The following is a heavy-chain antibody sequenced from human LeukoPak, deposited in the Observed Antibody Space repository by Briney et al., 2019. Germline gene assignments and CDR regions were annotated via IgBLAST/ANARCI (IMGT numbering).Heavy chain of an antibody. Sequence: PGGSLRLSCAASGFAFSSYCMSWVRQAPGKGLEWVANIKQDGSEKYYVDSVKGRFTISRDNAKNSLYLQMNSLRAEDTAVYYCARAVGHYGSGSYYNLVSRDYYYYMDVWGKGTTVTVSS. CDR2: IKQDGSEK. V-gene: IGHV3-7*01. D-gene: IGHD3-10*01. J-gene: IGHJ6*03. CDR1: GFAFSSYC. CDR3: ARAVGHYGSGSYYNLVSRDYYYYMDV.